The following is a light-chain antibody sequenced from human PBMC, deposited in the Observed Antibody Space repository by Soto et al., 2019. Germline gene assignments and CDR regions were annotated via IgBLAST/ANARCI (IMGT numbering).Light chain of an antibody. CDR3: QRYGTSLPLT. V-gene: IGKV3-20*01. CDR2: GAS. J-gene: IGKJ4*01. Sequence: EIVLTQSPGTLSLSPGDRATLSCRASQSVSSNYLAWYQQKPGQAPRLLIYGASSRATGIPDRVGGSGSGTDFTLTLSRLEPEDFAVYYCQRYGTSLPLTFGGGTKVDIK. CDR1: QSVSSNY.